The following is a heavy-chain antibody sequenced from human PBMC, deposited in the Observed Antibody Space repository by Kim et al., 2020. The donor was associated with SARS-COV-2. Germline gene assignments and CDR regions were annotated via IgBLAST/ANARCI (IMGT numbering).Heavy chain of an antibody. D-gene: IGHD1-26*01. J-gene: IGHJ4*02. CDR3: ARFRIVGATGLDY. V-gene: IGHV3-33*01. Sequence: YYAESVKGRFPISRDKSKNTLYLKMNILRAEDTAVYYWARFRIVGATGLDYWGQGALVTVSS.